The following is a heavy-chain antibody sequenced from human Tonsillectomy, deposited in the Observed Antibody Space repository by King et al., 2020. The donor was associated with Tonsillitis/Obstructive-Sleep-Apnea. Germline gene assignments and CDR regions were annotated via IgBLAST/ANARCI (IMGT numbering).Heavy chain of an antibody. D-gene: IGHD5-18*01. J-gene: IGHJ6*02. CDR2: IDPSDSYT. CDR1: GYSFSTFW. CDR3: ARLGDTYMVGGYYYYSMDV. V-gene: IGHV5-10-1*03. Sequence: QLVQSGAEVKKPGESLRISCQGSGYSFSTFWISWVRQMPGKGLEWMGTIDPSDSYTNYSPSFQGHVTISADKSISTAYLQWSGLKASDTAMYYCARLGDTYMVGGYYYYSMDVWGQGTTVTVSS.